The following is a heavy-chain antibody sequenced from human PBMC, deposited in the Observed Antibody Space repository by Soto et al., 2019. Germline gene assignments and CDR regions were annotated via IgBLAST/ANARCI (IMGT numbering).Heavy chain of an antibody. J-gene: IGHJ6*02. V-gene: IGHV4-59*03. CDR3: AGMSFTVFGEVIDNFYFYGMDV. D-gene: IGHD3-3*01. CDR2: LYNTGST. CDR1: GGSISSYY. Sequence: PSETLSLTCNVSGGSISSYYWTWIRQPPGKGLAWIGYLYNTGSTNYNPSLKSRVTISLDTSKNQFFLNLSSVTAADTAVYYCAGMSFTVFGEVIDNFYFYGMDVWGQGTTVTVSS.